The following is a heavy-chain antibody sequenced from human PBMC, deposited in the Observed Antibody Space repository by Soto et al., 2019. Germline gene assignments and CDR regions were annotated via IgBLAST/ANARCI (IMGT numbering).Heavy chain of an antibody. D-gene: IGHD3-3*01. Sequence: SETLSLTCAGNGGPFSGYYGTWIRQPPGKGLEWIGEINHSGNTNYNPSLQNRVTISVDTSKNQFSLNLSSVTAADTAVYYCARRSMEWLLLAYAMDVWGQGTTVTVSS. CDR1: GGPFSGYY. CDR2: INHSGNT. CDR3: ARRSMEWLLLAYAMDV. V-gene: IGHV4-34*01. J-gene: IGHJ6*02.